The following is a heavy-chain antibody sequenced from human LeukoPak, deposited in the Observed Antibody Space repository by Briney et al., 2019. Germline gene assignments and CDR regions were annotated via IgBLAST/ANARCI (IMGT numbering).Heavy chain of an antibody. CDR1: GFTFDDYA. V-gene: IGHV3-9*01. CDR3: AGQVVVVAATDWFDP. Sequence: GRSLRLACAASGFTFDDYAMHWVRQAPAKGLEWVSGISSNSGSIGYADSVKGRVTISRDNAKNSLYLQMNSLRAEDTALYYCAGQVVVVAATDWFDPWGQGTLVTVSS. J-gene: IGHJ5*02. CDR2: ISSNSGSI. D-gene: IGHD2-15*01.